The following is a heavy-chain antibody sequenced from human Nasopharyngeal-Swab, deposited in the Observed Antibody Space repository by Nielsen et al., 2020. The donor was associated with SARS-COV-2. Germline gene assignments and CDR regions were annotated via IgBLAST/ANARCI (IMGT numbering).Heavy chain of an antibody. J-gene: IGHJ4*02. CDR3: ARQGGEYYDSSGYYYYPLVPFDY. Sequence: GSLRLSCTVSGGSISTYYWNWIRQPPGKGLEWIGYVYSSGSTNYNPYLKSRVTLSVDTSKNQSSLKRSSVTAADTAVYYCARQGGEYYDSSGYYYYPLVPFDYWGQGTLVTVSS. CDR1: GGSISTYY. D-gene: IGHD3-22*01. CDR2: VYSSGST. V-gene: IGHV4-59*08.